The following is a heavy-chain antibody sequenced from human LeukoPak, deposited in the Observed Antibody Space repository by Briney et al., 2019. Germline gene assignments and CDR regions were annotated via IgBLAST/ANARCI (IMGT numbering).Heavy chain of an antibody. CDR3: ARRFSYGSFAY. D-gene: IGHD5-18*01. Sequence: PGGSLRLSCVVSGFTLSSYEMNWVRQAPGKGLEWVSSISSSGSTIYYADSVKGRFTISRDNAKNSLYLQMNGLRAEDTAVYYCARRFSYGSFAYWGQGTLVTVSS. V-gene: IGHV3-48*03. CDR1: GFTLSSYE. CDR2: ISSSGSTI. J-gene: IGHJ4*02.